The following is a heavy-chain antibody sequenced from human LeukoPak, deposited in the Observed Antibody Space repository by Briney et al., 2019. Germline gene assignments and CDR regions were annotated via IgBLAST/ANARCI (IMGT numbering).Heavy chain of an antibody. V-gene: IGHV3-21*01. Sequence: GXXLRLSCAVSGFTFRSYAMSWVRQAPGKGLEWVSSISSSSSYIYYADSVKGRFTISRYNANNSLYLQMNSLRAEDTAVYYCARDHSSSPHTYFDYWGQGTLVTVSS. CDR1: GFTFRSYA. J-gene: IGHJ4*02. CDR2: ISSSSSYI. D-gene: IGHD6-6*01. CDR3: ARDHSSSPHTYFDY.